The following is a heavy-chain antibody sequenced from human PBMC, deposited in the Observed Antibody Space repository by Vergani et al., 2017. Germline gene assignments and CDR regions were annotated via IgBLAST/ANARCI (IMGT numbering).Heavy chain of an antibody. D-gene: IGHD2-2*03. CDR3: ARRPXYCSSTSCYGWFDP. Sequence: EVQLVQSGAEVKKPGESLKISCKGSGYSFTSYWIGWVRQMPGKGLEWMGIIYPGDSDTRYSPSFQGQVTISADKSISTAYLQWSSLKASDTAMYYCARRPXYCSSTSCYGWFDPWGQGTLVTVSS. J-gene: IGHJ5*02. CDR1: GYSFTSYW. CDR2: IYPGDSDT. V-gene: IGHV5-51*03.